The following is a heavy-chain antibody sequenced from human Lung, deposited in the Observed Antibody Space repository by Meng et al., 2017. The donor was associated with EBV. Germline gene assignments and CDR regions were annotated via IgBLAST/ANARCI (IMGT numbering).Heavy chain of an antibody. CDR2: IYNSGST. Sequence: QGQLQESGPGLVKPSQTLSLTCAVSGDSISSGGYCWSWIRQPPGTGLEWIGYIYNSGSTYYNPSLKSRVTISMDTSKNQFSLKLSSVTAADTAVYYCARERDTRWFDPWGRGTLVTVSS. CDR1: GDSISSGGYC. V-gene: IGHV4-31*11. J-gene: IGHJ5*02. D-gene: IGHD5-18*01. CDR3: ARERDTRWFDP.